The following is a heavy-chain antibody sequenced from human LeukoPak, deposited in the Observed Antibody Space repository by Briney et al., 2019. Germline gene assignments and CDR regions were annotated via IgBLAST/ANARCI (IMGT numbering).Heavy chain of an antibody. CDR3: ARRDRYCSSTSCYGHRFDP. CDR1: GGSISSSSYY. Sequence: SETLSLTCTVSGGSISSSSYYWGWIRQPPGKGLEGIGSIYYSGSTYYNPSLKSRLTMSVDTSKNQFSLKLSSVTAADTAVYYCARRDRYCSSTSCYGHRFDPWGQGTLVTVSS. V-gene: IGHV4-39*01. D-gene: IGHD2-2*01. CDR2: IYYSGST. J-gene: IGHJ5*02.